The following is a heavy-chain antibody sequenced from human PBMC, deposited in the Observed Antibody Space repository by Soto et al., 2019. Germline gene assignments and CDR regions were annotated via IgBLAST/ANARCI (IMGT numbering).Heavy chain of an antibody. CDR2: IIPIFGTA. D-gene: IGHD6-19*01. J-gene: IGHJ4*02. Sequence: SVKVSCKASGGTFSSYAISWVRQAPGQGLEWMGGIIPIFGTANYVQKFQGRVTITADESTSTAYMELSSLRSEYTAVYYCASAPGIAVAGSFDYWGQGTLVTVSS. V-gene: IGHV1-69*13. CDR1: GGTFSSYA. CDR3: ASAPGIAVAGSFDY.